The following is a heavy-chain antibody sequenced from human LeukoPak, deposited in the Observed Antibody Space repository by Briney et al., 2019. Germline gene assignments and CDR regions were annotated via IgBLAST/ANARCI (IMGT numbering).Heavy chain of an antibody. CDR1: GYTFTSYG. CDR3: ARGRGYSYGHHRYFDWFDP. Sequence: ASVKVSCKASGYTFTSYGISWVRQAPGQGLEWMGWISAYNGNTNYAQKLQGRVTMTTDTSTSTAYMELRSLRSDDTAVYCCARGRGYSYGHHRYFDWFDPWGQGTLVTVSS. D-gene: IGHD5-18*01. J-gene: IGHJ5*02. V-gene: IGHV1-18*01. CDR2: ISAYNGNT.